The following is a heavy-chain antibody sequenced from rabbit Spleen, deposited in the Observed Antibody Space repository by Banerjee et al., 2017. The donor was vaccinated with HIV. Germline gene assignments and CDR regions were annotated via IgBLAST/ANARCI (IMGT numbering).Heavy chain of an antibody. CDR1: GFSFSDRDV. V-gene: IGHV1S45*01. Sequence: QDQLEESGGGLVKPEGSLTLTCKASGFSFSDRDVMCWVRQAPGKGLEWIACINTATGKAVYASWAKGRFTISKTSSNTVTLQMTSLTAADTATCFCARDLVGVIGWNFNLWGPGTLVTVS. CDR3: ARDLVGVIGWNFNL. J-gene: IGHJ4*01. D-gene: IGHD1-1*01. CDR2: INTATGKA.